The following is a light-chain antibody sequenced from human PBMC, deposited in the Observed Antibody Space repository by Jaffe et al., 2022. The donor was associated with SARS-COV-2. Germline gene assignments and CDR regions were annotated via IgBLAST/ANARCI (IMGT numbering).Light chain of an antibody. CDR1: SGSVSSGHY. CDR3: ALYLGGGISV. J-gene: IGLJ3*02. V-gene: IGLV8-61*01. Sequence: QTVVTQEPSFSVSPGGTVTLTCALSSGSVSSGHYPSWCQQTPGQAPRTLIYNTNSRSSGVPDRFSGSILGSKAALTITGAQVDDESDYYCALYLGGGISVFGGGTKLTVL. CDR2: NTN.